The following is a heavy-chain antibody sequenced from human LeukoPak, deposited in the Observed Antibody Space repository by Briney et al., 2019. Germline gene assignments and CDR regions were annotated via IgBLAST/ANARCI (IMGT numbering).Heavy chain of an antibody. D-gene: IGHD3-22*01. V-gene: IGHV1-2*02. CDR1: GYTFTGYY. Sequence: ASVKVSFKASGYTFTGYYMHWVRQAPGQGLEWMGWINPNSGGTNYAQKFQGRVTMTRDTSISTAYMELSRLRSDDTAVYYCARSYSYDSSGYYGAKWGQGTLVTVSS. CDR3: ARSYSYDSSGYYGAK. J-gene: IGHJ4*02. CDR2: INPNSGGT.